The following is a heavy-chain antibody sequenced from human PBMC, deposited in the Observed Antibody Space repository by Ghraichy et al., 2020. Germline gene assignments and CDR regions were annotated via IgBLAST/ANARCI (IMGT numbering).Heavy chain of an antibody. D-gene: IGHD4-17*01. Sequence: SETLSLTCTVSGGSISSSSYYWGWIRQPPGKGLEWIGSIYYSGSTYHNPSLKSRVTISVDTSKNQFSLKLSSVTAADTAVYYCARLTERYDYGVDWGQGTLVTVSS. V-gene: IGHV4-39*01. J-gene: IGHJ4*02. CDR3: ARLTERYDYGVD. CDR2: IYYSGST. CDR1: GGSISSSSYY.